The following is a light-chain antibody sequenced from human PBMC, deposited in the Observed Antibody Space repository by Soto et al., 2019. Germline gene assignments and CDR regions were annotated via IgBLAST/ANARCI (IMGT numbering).Light chain of an antibody. Sequence: EVVMTQSPAPLAVSPGERATLSCRASQSVDSNLAWYQQKPGQAPRLLIYRASTRAAGIPDTFSGSGSGTELTLTIGRLQSEDFAVYYCQQYNGWPYNFGLGAKLDIK. CDR2: RAS. J-gene: IGKJ2*01. CDR1: QSVDSN. V-gene: IGKV3-15*01. CDR3: QQYNGWPYN.